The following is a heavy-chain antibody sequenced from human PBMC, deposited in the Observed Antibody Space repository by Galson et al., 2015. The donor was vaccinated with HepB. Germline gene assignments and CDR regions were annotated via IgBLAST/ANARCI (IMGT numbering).Heavy chain of an antibody. Sequence: SLRLSCAASGFTFSSYSMNWVRQAPGKGLEWVSSISSSSSYIYYADSVKGRFTISRDNAKNSLYLQMNSLRAEDTAVYYCARERGYDSSGYYFELGYWGQGTLVTVSS. CDR2: ISSSSSYI. V-gene: IGHV3-21*01. CDR3: ARERGYDSSGYYFELGY. D-gene: IGHD3-22*01. J-gene: IGHJ4*02. CDR1: GFTFSSYS.